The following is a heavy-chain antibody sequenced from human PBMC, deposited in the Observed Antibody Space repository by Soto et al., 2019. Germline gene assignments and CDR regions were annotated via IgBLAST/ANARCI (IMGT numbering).Heavy chain of an antibody. D-gene: IGHD6-6*01. J-gene: IGHJ4*02. V-gene: IGHV1-2*02. CDR1: GYTFTGYY. CDR3: VTGDHLVR. Sequence: PSVKVSCKTSGYTFTGYYLNWVRQAPGRGLEWVGWINPKTGDTNNAQKFQGRVTMTTDTSISTGYMELSGLKSDDTAVYYCVTGDHLVRWGQGTRVTVSS. CDR2: INPKTGDT.